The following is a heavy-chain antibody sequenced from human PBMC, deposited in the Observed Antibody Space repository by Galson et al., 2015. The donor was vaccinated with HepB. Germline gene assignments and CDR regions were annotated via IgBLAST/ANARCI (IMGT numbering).Heavy chain of an antibody. J-gene: IGHJ6*03. V-gene: IGHV3-48*01. D-gene: IGHD2-2*01. CDR3: ARGVVVPAATQNYYYYYYMDV. Sequence: SLRLSCAASGFTFSSYSMNWVRQAPGKGLEWVSYISSSSSTIYYADSVKGRFTISRDNAKNSLYLQMNSLRAEDTAVYYCARGVVVPAATQNYYYYYYMDVWGKGTTVTVSS. CDR2: ISSSSSTI. CDR1: GFTFSSYS.